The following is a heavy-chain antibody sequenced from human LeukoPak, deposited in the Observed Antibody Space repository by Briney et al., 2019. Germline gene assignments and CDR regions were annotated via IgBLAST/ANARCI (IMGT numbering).Heavy chain of an antibody. CDR2: IYYSGST. Sequence: SETLSLTCTVSGGSISSGGYYWSWIRQHPGKGLEWIGYIYYSGSTYYNPSLKSRVTVSVDTSKNQFSLKLSSVTAADTAVYYCARAGDSNWFDPWGQGTLVTVSS. J-gene: IGHJ5*02. CDR1: GGSISSGGYY. CDR3: ARAGDSNWFDP. V-gene: IGHV4-31*03. D-gene: IGHD4-17*01.